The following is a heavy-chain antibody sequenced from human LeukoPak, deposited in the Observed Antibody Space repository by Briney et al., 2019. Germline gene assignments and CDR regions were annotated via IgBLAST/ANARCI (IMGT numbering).Heavy chain of an antibody. J-gene: IGHJ3*02. Sequence: PSETLSLTCAVYGGSFSGYYWSWIRQPPGKGLEWIGEINHSGSTNYNPSLKSRVTLSVDTSKNQFSLKLSSVTAADTAVYYCARKELWLPHDAFDIWGQGTMVTVSS. V-gene: IGHV4-34*01. CDR2: INHSGST. CDR1: GGSFSGYY. D-gene: IGHD6-19*01. CDR3: ARKELWLPHDAFDI.